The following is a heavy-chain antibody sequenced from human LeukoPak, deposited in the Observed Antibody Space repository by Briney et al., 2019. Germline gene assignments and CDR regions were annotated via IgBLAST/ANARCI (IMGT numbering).Heavy chain of an antibody. CDR2: IYPGDSDT. CDR3: ARGPEVRYYYYYYGMDV. J-gene: IGHJ6*02. V-gene: IGHV5-51*01. Sequence: HGESLKISCKGSGYSFTSYWIGWVRQMPGEGLEWMGIIYPGDSDTRYSPSFQGQVTISADKSISTAYLQWSSLKASDTAMYYCARGPEVRYYYYYYGMDVWGQGTTVTVSS. CDR1: GYSFTSYW.